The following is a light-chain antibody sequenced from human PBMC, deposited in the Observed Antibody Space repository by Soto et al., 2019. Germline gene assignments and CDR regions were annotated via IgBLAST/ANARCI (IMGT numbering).Light chain of an antibody. V-gene: IGKV1-39*01. CDR2: DTS. J-gene: IGKJ2*01. CDR3: QQSYRTPYT. CDR1: QSVDFY. Sequence: DIQMTQSPSSLSASVGDRVTITCRASQSVDFYLNWFQQKPGKAPKLLIHDTSMLHSGVPSRFSGSGAGTDFALTISSLQPDDFATYFCQQSYRTPYTFGQGTYLEIK.